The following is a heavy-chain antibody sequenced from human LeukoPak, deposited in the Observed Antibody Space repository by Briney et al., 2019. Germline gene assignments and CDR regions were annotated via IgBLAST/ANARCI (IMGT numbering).Heavy chain of an antibody. Sequence: SETLSLTCTVSGGSISSSSYYWGWIRQPPGKGLEWIGCIYYSGSTYYNPSLKSRVTISVDTSKNQFSLKLSSVTAADTAVYYCARQRRRTVATLYGMDVWGQGTTVTVSS. D-gene: IGHD5-12*01. CDR2: IYYSGST. CDR1: GGSISSSSYY. J-gene: IGHJ6*02. V-gene: IGHV4-39*01. CDR3: ARQRRRTVATLYGMDV.